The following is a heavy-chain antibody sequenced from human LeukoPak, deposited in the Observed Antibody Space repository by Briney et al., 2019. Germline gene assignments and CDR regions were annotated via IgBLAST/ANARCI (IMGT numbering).Heavy chain of an antibody. Sequence: PSETLSLTCTVSGGSMSSYYWNWVRQPPGKGLEWIGNIYSSGSTDYNPSLKSRVTISLGTSKFQFSLRLNSVTAADTAVYYCARADPNASGYFYRFNWFDPWGQGTLVTVSS. J-gene: IGHJ5*02. CDR2: IYSSGST. CDR1: GGSMSSYY. D-gene: IGHD3-10*01. V-gene: IGHV4-59*01. CDR3: ARADPNASGYFYRFNWFDP.